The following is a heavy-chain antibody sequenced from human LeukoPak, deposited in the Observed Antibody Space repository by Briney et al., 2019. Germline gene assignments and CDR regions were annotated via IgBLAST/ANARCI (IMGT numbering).Heavy chain of an antibody. V-gene: IGHV3-23*01. J-gene: IGHJ4*02. CDR3: AKDQGPDYTPLGSATHAY. CDR1: RFIFSSNY. D-gene: IGHD4/OR15-4a*01. Sequence: GGSLRLSCAASRFIFSSNYMSWVRQAPGEGLQWVSSISGNGLQTLYADSVKGRFTFSRDNSKNTLYLQMDSLRAEDTAIYYCAKDQGPDYTPLGSATHAYWGQGTLVSVSS. CDR2: ISGNGLQT.